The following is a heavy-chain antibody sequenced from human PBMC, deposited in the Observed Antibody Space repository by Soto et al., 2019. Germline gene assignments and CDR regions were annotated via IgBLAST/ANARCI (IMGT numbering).Heavy chain of an antibody. CDR1: GISFSNSG. CDR2: ISADGGSK. J-gene: IGHJ6*02. Sequence: QVQLVESGGGVAQPGRSLRLSCPASGISFSNSGMHWVRQTAGKGLEWGAVISADGGSKYYAESVKGRFTISRDNSQNTLYLPMSSLRVDDTALYYRARGSSSGYFFGLDVWGQGTTVTVSS. V-gene: IGHV3-30*03. CDR3: ARGSSSGYFFGLDV. D-gene: IGHD6-6*01.